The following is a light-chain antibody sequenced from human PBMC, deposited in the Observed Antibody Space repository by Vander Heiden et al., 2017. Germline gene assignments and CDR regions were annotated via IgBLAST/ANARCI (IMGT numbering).Light chain of an antibody. CDR3: QRYNNWRFT. CDR1: QRVSSN. V-gene: IGKV3-15*01. J-gene: IGKJ3*01. Sequence: EIVITQSTATLTVSPGERARLSCRASQRVSSNLAWYQQKPGQAPRLHIYGACTRATGIPARFSDSGSGTAFTLTISSLQSEDFAVYYCQRYNNWRFTFGPGTKVDIK. CDR2: GAC.